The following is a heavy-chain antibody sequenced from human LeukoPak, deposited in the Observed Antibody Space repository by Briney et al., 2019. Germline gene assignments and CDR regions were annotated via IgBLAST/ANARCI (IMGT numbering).Heavy chain of an antibody. CDR1: GFTLSSYW. CDR2: IYSAGSVI. J-gene: IGHJ5*02. V-gene: IGHV3-74*01. CDR3: ARGYTSSYSWFDP. Sequence: GGSLRLSCAASGFTLSSYWLHWVRQAPGKGLAWVSRIYSAGSVINYVDSVKGRFTVSRDNASNTVYLQMNSLRAEDTAVYYCARGYTSSYSWFDPWGQGTLVTVSS. D-gene: IGHD6-13*01.